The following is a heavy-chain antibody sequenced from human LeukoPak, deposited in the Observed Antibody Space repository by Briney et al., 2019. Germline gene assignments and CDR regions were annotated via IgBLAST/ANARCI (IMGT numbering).Heavy chain of an antibody. CDR1: GFTFSSYA. CDR3: ANQIAVAGTAY. D-gene: IGHD6-19*01. CDR2: ISGSGGST. Sequence: GGSLRLSCAASGFTFSSYAMSWVRQAPGKGREWVSAISGSGGSTYYADSVKGRFTISRDNSKNTLYLQMNSLRAEDTAVYYCANQIAVAGTAYWGQGTLVTVSS. V-gene: IGHV3-23*01. J-gene: IGHJ4*02.